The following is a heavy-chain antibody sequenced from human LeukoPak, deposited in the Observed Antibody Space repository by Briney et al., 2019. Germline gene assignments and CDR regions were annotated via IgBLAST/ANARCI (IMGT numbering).Heavy chain of an antibody. Sequence: SETLSLTCTVSGGSISSGSYYWSWIRQPAGRGLEWIERIYTSGSTNYNPSRKSRVTISVDTSKNQFSLKLSSVTAADTAVYYCARDFDYWGQGTLVTVSS. CDR2: IYTSGST. CDR3: ARDFDY. CDR1: GGSISSGSYY. V-gene: IGHV4-61*02. J-gene: IGHJ4*02.